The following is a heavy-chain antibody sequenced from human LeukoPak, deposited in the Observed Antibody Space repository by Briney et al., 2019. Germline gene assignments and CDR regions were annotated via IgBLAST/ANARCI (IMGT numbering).Heavy chain of an antibody. D-gene: IGHD3-9*01. V-gene: IGHV1-69*13. CDR1: GGTFSSYA. J-gene: IGHJ4*02. CDR3: ARVRLDILTGYYTY. Sequence: SVKVSCKASGGTFSSYAISWVRQAPGQGLEWMGGIIPIFGTANYAQKFQGRVTITADESTSTAYMELSSLRSDDTAVYYCARVRLDILTGYYTYWGQGTLVTVSS. CDR2: IIPIFGTA.